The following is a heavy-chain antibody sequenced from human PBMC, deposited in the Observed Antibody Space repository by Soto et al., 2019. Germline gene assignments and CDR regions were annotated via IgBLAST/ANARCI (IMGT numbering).Heavy chain of an antibody. Sequence: SETLSLTCAVYGGSFSGYYWSWIRQPPGKGLEWIGEINHSGSTNYNPSLKSRVTISVDTSKNQFSLKLSSVTAADTAVYYCARRYSCSSRGRDVWGQGTTVTASS. J-gene: IGHJ6*02. D-gene: IGHD6-6*01. V-gene: IGHV4-34*01. CDR3: ARRYSCSSRGRDV. CDR1: GGSFSGYY. CDR2: INHSGST.